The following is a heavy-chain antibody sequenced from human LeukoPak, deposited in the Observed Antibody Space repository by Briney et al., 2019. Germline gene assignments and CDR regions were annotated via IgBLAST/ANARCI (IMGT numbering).Heavy chain of an antibody. Sequence: GGSLRLSCAASGLTFSSYAMSWVRQAPGKGLEWVSSISGSGGSTYYADSVKGRFTISRDNSKNTLYLQMNSLRAEDTAVYYCANMAYTSGGYFDYWGQGTQVTVSS. CDR3: ANMAYTSGGYFDY. D-gene: IGHD3-10*01. J-gene: IGHJ4*02. V-gene: IGHV3-23*01. CDR2: ISGSGGST. CDR1: GLTFSSYA.